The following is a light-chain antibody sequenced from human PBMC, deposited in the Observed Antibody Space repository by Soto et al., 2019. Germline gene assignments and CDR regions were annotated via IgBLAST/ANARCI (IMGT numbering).Light chain of an antibody. Sequence: EIALTQSPGTLSLSPGERATLSCRASQSVSSSSLAWYQQRPGQAPRLLIYGASTRATGIPDRFSGSGSGTDFTLTINRLEPEDFAVYYCQQYGSSPRTFGQGTKVDIK. J-gene: IGKJ1*01. CDR3: QQYGSSPRT. CDR2: GAS. CDR1: QSVSSSS. V-gene: IGKV3-20*01.